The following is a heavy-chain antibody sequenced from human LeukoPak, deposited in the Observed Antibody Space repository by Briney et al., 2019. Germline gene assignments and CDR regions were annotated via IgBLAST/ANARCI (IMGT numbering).Heavy chain of an antibody. CDR3: ARETDGSGNFDY. D-gene: IGHD3-10*01. CDR2: MNPNSGNT. V-gene: IGHV1-8*01. CDR1: GYTLTSYD. J-gene: IGHJ4*02. Sequence: ASVKVSCKASGYTLTSYDINWVRQATGQGLEWMGWMNPNSGNTGYAQKFQGRVTMTRNTSISTAYMELSSLRSEDTAVYYCARETDGSGNFDYWGQGTLVTVSS.